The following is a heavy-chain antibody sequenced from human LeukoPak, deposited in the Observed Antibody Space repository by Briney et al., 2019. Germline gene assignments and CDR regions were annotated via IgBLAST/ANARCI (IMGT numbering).Heavy chain of an antibody. CDR3: ARGDSGYDYGFDN. CDR2: IIPIFGTT. D-gene: IGHD5-12*01. J-gene: IGHJ4*02. V-gene: IGHV1-69*05. CDR1: GGTFSSHA. Sequence: SVKVSCKASGGTFSSHAISWVRQAPGQGLEWVGGIIPIFGTTNYAQKFQGRVTITTDESTSTGCMELRSLRSDDTAVYYCARGDSGYDYGFDNWGQGTLVTVSS.